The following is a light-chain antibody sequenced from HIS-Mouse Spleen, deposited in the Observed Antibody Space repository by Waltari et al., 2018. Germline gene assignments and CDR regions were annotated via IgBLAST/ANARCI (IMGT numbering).Light chain of an antibody. CDR3: QSADSSCTVV. V-gene: IGLV3-25*03. CDR2: KDS. Sequence: SYELTQPPSVSVSPGQTARITCSVDALPKQYAYWYQQKPGQAPVVVIFKDSERSSGIPERFSGSSSGTTVTLTISGVQAEDEADYYCQSADSSCTVVFGGGTKLTVL. J-gene: IGLJ2*01. CDR1: ALPKQY.